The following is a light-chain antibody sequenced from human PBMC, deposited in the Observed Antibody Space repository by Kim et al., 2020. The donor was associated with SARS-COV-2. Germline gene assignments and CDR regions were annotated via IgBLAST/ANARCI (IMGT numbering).Light chain of an antibody. CDR1: QGISSY. CDR3: QQYYSYPWT. CDR2: AAS. V-gene: IGKV1-8*01. J-gene: IGKJ1*01. Sequence: AATVDRVTITCRASQGISSYLAWYQQKPGKAPKLLIYAASTLQSGVPSRFSGSGSGTDFTLTISCLQSEDFATYYCQQYYSYPWTFGQGTKVDIK.